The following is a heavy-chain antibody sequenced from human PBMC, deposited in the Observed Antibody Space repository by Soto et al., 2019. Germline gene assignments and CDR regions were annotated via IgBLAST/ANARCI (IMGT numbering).Heavy chain of an antibody. V-gene: IGHV3-23*01. D-gene: IGHD1-1*01. CDR2: FSGSGGST. J-gene: IGHJ2*01. CDR3: AKRTTGRYFDL. CDR1: GFTFTSYA. Sequence: EVQLLESGGGLVQPGGSLRLSCAASGFTFTSYAMNWVRQAPGKGLEWVSGFSGSGGSTYYADSVKGRFTISRDNSKNALYLKMKRLRAEDTAVYYCAKRTTGRYFDLWGRGTLVTVSS.